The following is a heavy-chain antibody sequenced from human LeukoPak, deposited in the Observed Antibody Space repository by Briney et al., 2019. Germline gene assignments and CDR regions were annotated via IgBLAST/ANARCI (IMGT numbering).Heavy chain of an antibody. V-gene: IGHV1-2*02. Sequence: ASVKVSCKASGYTFTGYYMHWVRQAPGQGLEWMGWINPNSGGTNYAQKFQGRVTMTRNTSISTAYMELSSLRSEDTAVYYCAKFSGSYGNDYWGQGTLVTVSS. D-gene: IGHD1-26*01. CDR2: INPNSGGT. J-gene: IGHJ4*02. CDR1: GYTFTGYY. CDR3: AKFSGSYGNDY.